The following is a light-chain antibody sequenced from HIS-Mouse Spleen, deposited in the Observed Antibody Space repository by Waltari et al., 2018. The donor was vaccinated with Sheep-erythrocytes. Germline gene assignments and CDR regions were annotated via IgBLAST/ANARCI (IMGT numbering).Light chain of an antibody. V-gene: IGKV2-28*01. CDR3: MQALQTPIFT. CDR2: LGS. CDR1: PSLLHSNGYNY. J-gene: IGKJ3*01. Sequence: EIVMTQSPLTLPVTPGEPASISCRDSPSLLHSNGYNYLDWYLQKPGQSPQLLIYLGSNRASGVPDRFSGSGSGTDFTLKISRVEAEDVGVYYCMQALQTPIFTFGPGTKVDIK.